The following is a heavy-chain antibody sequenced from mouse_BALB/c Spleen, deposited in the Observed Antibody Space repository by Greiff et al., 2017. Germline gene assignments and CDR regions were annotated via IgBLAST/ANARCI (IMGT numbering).Heavy chain of an antibody. V-gene: IGHV1S81*02. Sequence: VQLQQPGAELVKPGASVKLSCKASGYTFTSYWMDWVKQRPGQGLEWIGEINPSNGRTNYNEKFKSKATLTVDKSSSTAYMQLSSLTSEDSAVYYCARSTMITFDYWGQGTTLTVSS. CDR1: GYTFTSYW. CDR2: INPSNGRT. CDR3: ARSTMITFDY. J-gene: IGHJ2*01. D-gene: IGHD2-4*01.